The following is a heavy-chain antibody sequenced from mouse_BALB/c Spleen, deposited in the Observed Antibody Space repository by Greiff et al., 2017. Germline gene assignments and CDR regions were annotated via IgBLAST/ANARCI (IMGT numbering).Heavy chain of an antibody. Sequence: VKLVESGPGLVAPSQSLSITCTVSGFSLTGYGVNWVRQPPGKGLEWLGMIWGDGSTDYNSALKSRLSISKDNSKSQVFLKMNSLQTDDTARYYCARDLGLPYMYDRGFDYWGQGTTLTVSS. D-gene: IGHD2-14*01. CDR3: ARDLGLPYMYDRGFDY. CDR1: GFSLTGYG. J-gene: IGHJ2*01. CDR2: IWGDGST. V-gene: IGHV2-6-7*01.